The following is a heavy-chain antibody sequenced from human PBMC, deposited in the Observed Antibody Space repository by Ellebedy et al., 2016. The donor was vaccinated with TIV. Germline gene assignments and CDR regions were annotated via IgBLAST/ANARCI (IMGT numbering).Heavy chain of an antibody. V-gene: IGHV4-59*01. J-gene: IGHJ1*01. CDR1: GGSISNYY. Sequence: MPSESLSLTCTVSGGSISNYYWSRIRQPPGKGLEWIGYIYYSGSTNYNPSPKSRVTISVDTSNNQSSLKLSSVTAADTAVYYCARGDSKGWYDCQYFQHWGQGTLVTVSS. CDR3: ARGDSKGWYDCQYFQH. CDR2: IYYSGST. D-gene: IGHD6-19*01.